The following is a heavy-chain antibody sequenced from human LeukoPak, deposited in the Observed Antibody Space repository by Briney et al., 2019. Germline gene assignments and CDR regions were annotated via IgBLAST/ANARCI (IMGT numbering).Heavy chain of an antibody. CDR3: ARLGAVAGNYYYYYMDV. V-gene: IGHV4-59*01. D-gene: IGHD6-19*01. Sequence: SETLSLTCTVSGGSISSYYWSWIRQQPRKGLEWIGYIYYSGSTNYNPSLKSRVTISVDTSKNQFSLKLSSVTAADTAVYYCARLGAVAGNYYYYYMDVWGKGTTVTVSS. J-gene: IGHJ6*03. CDR2: IYYSGST. CDR1: GGSISSYY.